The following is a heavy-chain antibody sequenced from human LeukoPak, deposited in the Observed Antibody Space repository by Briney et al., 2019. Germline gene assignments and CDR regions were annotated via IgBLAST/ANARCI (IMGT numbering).Heavy chain of an antibody. V-gene: IGHV3-33*08. CDR1: GFTFSSYG. CDR3: AREKVAGELYYYGMDV. J-gene: IGHJ6*02. D-gene: IGHD6-19*01. CDR2: IWYDGSNK. Sequence: GGSLRLSCAASGFTFSSYGMHWARQAPGKGLEWVAVIWYDGSNKYYADSVKGRFTISRDNSKNTLYLQMNSLRAEDTAVYYCAREKVAGELYYYGMDVWGQGTTVTVSS.